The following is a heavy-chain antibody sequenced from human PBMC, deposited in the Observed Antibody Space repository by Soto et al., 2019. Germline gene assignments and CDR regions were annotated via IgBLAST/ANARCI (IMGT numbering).Heavy chain of an antibody. V-gene: IGHV3-66*01. CDR3: ARSWAVAGSYDY. Sequence: WGSLRLSCAASGFTVSSNYMNWVRQAPGKGLEWVSVIYSGGSTYYADSVKGRFTISRDNSKNTLYLQMNSLRAEDTAVYYCARSWAVAGSYDYWGQGTLVNVSS. CDR2: IYSGGST. D-gene: IGHD6-19*01. J-gene: IGHJ4*02. CDR1: GFTVSSNY.